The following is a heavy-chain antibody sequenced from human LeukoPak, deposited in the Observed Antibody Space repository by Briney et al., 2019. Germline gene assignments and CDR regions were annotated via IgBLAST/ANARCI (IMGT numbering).Heavy chain of an antibody. CDR2: IKSKTDGGTT. CDR1: GFTFSNAW. D-gene: IGHD1-26*01. V-gene: IGHV3-15*01. CDR3: TTSLGGEWEYYFDY. J-gene: IGHJ4*02. Sequence: GGSLRLSCAASGFTFSNAWMSWVRRAPGKGLEWVGRIKSKTDGGTTDYAAPVKGRFTISRDDSKNTLYLQMNSLKTEDTAVYYCTTSLGGEWEYYFDYWGQGTLVTVSS.